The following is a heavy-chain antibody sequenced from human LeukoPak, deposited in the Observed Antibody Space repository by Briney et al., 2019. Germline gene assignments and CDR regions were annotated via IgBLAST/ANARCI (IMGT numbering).Heavy chain of an antibody. CDR1: GGSISSYY. CDR3: ARAGLRYPPYYSDY. J-gene: IGHJ4*02. CDR2: IYYSGST. Sequence: SETLSLTCTVSGGSISSYYWSWIRQPPGKGLEWIGYIYYSGSTNYNPSLKSRVTISVDTSKNQFSLKLSSVTAADTAVYYCARAGLRYPPYYSDYWGQGTLVTVSS. V-gene: IGHV4-59*01. D-gene: IGHD3-9*01.